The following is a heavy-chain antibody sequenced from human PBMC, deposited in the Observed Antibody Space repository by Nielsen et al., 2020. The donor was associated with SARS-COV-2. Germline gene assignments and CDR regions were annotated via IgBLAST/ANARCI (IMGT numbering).Heavy chain of an antibody. D-gene: IGHD3-10*01. CDR2: IKNKGDGGTT. V-gene: IGHV3-15*01. Sequence: GESLKISCAASGFTFKNAWMSWVRQAPGKGLEWVGRIKNKGDGGTTNYAAPVKGRFTISRDDSKNTLYLQMNSLKTEDTAVYYCTTGGITMVRGVMQYWGQGTLVTVSP. CDR3: TTGGITMVRGVMQY. CDR1: GFTFKNAW. J-gene: IGHJ1*01.